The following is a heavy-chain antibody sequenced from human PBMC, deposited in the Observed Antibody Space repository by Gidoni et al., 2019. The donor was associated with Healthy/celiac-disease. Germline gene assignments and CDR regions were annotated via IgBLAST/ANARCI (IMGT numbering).Heavy chain of an antibody. CDR1: GFTFSSYA. J-gene: IGHJ4*02. CDR2: IRGSGGST. V-gene: IGHV3-23*01. Sequence: EVQLLESGGGLVQPGGSLRLSGAASGFTFSSYAMIWVRQAPGKGLGWISTIRGSGGSTYYADSVKGRFTISRDNSKNTLYLQMNSLRAEDTAVYYCAKSKSGWYDSVGYWGQGTLVTVSS. CDR3: AKSKSGWYDSVGY. D-gene: IGHD6-19*01.